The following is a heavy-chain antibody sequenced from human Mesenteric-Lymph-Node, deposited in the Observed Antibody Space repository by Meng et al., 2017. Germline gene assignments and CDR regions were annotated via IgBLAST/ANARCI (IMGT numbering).Heavy chain of an antibody. J-gene: IGHJ4*02. V-gene: IGHV1-2*06. CDR3: AKIGSNHQFDL. CDR2: INPHTGGI. CDR1: GYTFTVYY. Sequence: QVQLVQSCAAVQKPGASVKLSCKASGYTFTVYYMHWVRQAPGQGLEWMGRINPHTGGINYAQEFQGRVAMTRDTSISTAYMELSRLRTDDTAVYYCAKIGSNHQFDLWGQGTLVTVSS. D-gene: IGHD4-11*01.